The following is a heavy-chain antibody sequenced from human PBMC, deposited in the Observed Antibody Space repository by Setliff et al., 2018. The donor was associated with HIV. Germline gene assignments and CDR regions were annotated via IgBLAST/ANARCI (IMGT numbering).Heavy chain of an antibody. Sequence: SETLSLTCTVSGGSISSSSYYWGWIRQPPGKGLEWIGSIYYSGSTYYNPSLKSRVTISVDTSKNQFSLKLSSVTAADTAVYYCARDPQLYYYDSSGYLGAFDIWGQGTMVTV. CDR1: GGSISSSSYY. CDR2: IYYSGST. J-gene: IGHJ3*02. V-gene: IGHV4-39*07. D-gene: IGHD3-22*01. CDR3: ARDPQLYYYDSSGYLGAFDI.